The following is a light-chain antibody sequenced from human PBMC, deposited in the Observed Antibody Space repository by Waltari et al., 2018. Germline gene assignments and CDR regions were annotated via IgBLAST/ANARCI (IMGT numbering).Light chain of an antibody. V-gene: IGKV4-1*01. J-gene: IGKJ2*01. CDR3: QQYYSIPYT. CDR1: QSVLYSSNNKNY. Sequence: DIVMTQSPDSLAVSLGERATINCKSSQSVLYSSNNKNYLAWYQQKPGQPPKPLIYWASTREAGVPDRFSGSGSGTDFTLTISSLQAEDVAVYYCQQYYSIPYTFGQGTKLEIK. CDR2: WAS.